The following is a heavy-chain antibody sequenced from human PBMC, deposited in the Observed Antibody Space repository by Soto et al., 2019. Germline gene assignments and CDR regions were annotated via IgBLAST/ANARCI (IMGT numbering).Heavy chain of an antibody. V-gene: IGHV3-23*01. CDR2: MSGDGRT. D-gene: IGHD1-26*01. J-gene: IGHJ3*02. Sequence: PGGSLRLSCVGSGFTFSDSVMAWVRQAPGKGLEWLSVMSGDGRTRYALSVTGRFTISRDNSKNTLYLQMRSLRAEDAAAYYCAKDQSGSAFSGPGGRPFDIWGQETLVT. CDR3: AKDQSGSAFSGPGGRPFDI. CDR1: GFTFSDSV.